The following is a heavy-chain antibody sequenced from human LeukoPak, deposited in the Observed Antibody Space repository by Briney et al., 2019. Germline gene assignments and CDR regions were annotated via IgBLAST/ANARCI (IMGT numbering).Heavy chain of an antibody. V-gene: IGHV3-9*01. CDR1: GFTFDDCA. Sequence: PGRSLRLSCAASGFTFDDCAMHWVRQAPGKGLEWVSGISWNSGSIGYADSVKGRFTISRDNAKNSLYLQMNSLRAEDTALYYCAKVGRIAADWGQGTLVTVSS. CDR2: ISWNSGSI. J-gene: IGHJ4*02. D-gene: IGHD6-13*01. CDR3: AKVGRIAAD.